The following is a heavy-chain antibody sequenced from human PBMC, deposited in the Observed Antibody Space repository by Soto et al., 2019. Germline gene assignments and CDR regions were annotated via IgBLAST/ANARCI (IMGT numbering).Heavy chain of an antibody. Sequence: ASVKVSCKASGGTFSSYAISSVRQAPGQGLEWMGGIXPIXXTXXXXXKXXGRVTITADKSTSTAYMELSSLRSEDTAVYYCARDGDTAMVTLLMDVWGQGTTVTVSS. J-gene: IGHJ6*02. CDR1: GGTFSSYA. D-gene: IGHD5-18*01. CDR2: IXPIXXTX. CDR3: ARDGDTAMVTLLMDV. V-gene: IGHV1-69*06.